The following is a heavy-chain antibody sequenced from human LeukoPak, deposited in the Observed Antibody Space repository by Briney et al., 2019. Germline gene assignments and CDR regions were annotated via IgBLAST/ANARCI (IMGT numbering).Heavy chain of an antibody. V-gene: IGHV4-59*12. Sequence: SETLSLTCTVSGGSINNYYWSWIRQPPGKGLEWIGYIYYSGSTNYNPSLKSRVTISVDTSKNQFSLKLSSVTAADTAVYYCASYGIVATTVVDYWGQGTLVTVSS. J-gene: IGHJ4*02. CDR3: ASYGIVATTVVDY. CDR1: GGSINNYY. CDR2: IYYSGST. D-gene: IGHD5-12*01.